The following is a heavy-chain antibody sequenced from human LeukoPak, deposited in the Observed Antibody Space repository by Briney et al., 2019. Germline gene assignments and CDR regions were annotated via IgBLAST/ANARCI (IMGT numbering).Heavy chain of an antibody. D-gene: IGHD6-19*01. Sequence: PGGSLRLSCAASGFTFSSYSMNWVRQAPGKGLEWVSSISSSSSYIYYADSVKGRFTISRDNAKNSLYLQMNSLRAEDTAVYYCAKATQWLVQGYYYYMDVWGKGTTVTVSS. V-gene: IGHV3-21*04. CDR2: ISSSSSYI. J-gene: IGHJ6*03. CDR1: GFTFSSYS. CDR3: AKATQWLVQGYYYYMDV.